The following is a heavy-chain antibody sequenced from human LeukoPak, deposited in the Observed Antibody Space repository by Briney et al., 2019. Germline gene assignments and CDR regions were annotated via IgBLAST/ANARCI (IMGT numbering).Heavy chain of an antibody. V-gene: IGHV3-7*03. J-gene: IGHJ4*02. CDR3: ASTIATRYFDY. Sequence: PGGSLRLSCVASGFTFSNYWMSWVRQAPGKGLEWVANIKEDGSKKYYVDSVKGRFTISRDNAKNSLYLQMNSLRAEDTAVYYCASTIATRYFDYWGQGTLVTVSS. CDR1: GFTFSNYW. D-gene: IGHD6-6*01. CDR2: IKEDGSKK.